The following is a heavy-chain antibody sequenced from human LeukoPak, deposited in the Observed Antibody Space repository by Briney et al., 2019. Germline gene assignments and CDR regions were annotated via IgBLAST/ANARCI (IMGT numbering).Heavy chain of an antibody. Sequence: SETLSLTCTVSGGSISSYYWSWIRQPPGKGLEWIGYIYYSGSTNYNPSLKSRVTISVDTSKNQFSLKLSSVTAADTAVYYCARGGIVGATQSLLFDYWGQGTLVTVSS. J-gene: IGHJ4*02. D-gene: IGHD1-26*01. CDR2: IYYSGST. V-gene: IGHV4-59*01. CDR3: ARGGIVGATQSLLFDY. CDR1: GGSISSYY.